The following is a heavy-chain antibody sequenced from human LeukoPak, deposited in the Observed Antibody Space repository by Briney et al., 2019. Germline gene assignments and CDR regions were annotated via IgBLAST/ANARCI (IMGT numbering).Heavy chain of an antibody. J-gene: IGHJ4*02. CDR3: ERGITMVRGVPTVFDY. V-gene: IGHV4-34*01. CDR1: GGSLSGSY. D-gene: IGHD3-10*01. Sequence: PETLSLTCAVYGGSLSGSYWSWIRHPPGKGLEWIGEINHSGSTTYNPSLKSRVTISVDTSKNQFSLKLSSVTAADTAVYYCERGITMVRGVPTVFDYWGQGTLVTVSS. CDR2: INHSGST.